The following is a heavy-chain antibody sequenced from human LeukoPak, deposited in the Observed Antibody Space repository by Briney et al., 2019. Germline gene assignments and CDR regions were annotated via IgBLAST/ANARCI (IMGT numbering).Heavy chain of an antibody. V-gene: IGHV1-46*01. CDR3: ARGVRGYCSGGSCYPQPNDAFDI. CDR1: GYTFTSYY. J-gene: IGHJ3*02. D-gene: IGHD2-15*01. CDR2: INPSGGST. Sequence: ASVKVSCKASGYTFTSYYMHWVRQAPGQGLEWMGIINPSGGSTSYAQKFQGRVTMTRDTSTSTVYMELSSLRSEDTAVYYCARGVRGYCSGGSCYPQPNDAFDIWGQGTMVTVSS.